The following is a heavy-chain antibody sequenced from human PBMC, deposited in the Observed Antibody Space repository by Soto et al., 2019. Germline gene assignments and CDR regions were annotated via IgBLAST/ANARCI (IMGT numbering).Heavy chain of an antibody. D-gene: IGHD3-3*01. J-gene: IGHJ5*02. CDR2: IIPIFGTA. V-gene: IGHV1-69*06. CDR3: AAGITIFGVVGRWFDP. CDR1: GGTFSSYA. Sequence: SVKVSCKASGGTFSSYAISWVRQAPGQGLEWMGGIIPIFGTANYAQKFQGRVTITADKSTSTAYMELSNLRSEDTAVYYCAAGITIFGVVGRWFDPWGQGTLVTVSS.